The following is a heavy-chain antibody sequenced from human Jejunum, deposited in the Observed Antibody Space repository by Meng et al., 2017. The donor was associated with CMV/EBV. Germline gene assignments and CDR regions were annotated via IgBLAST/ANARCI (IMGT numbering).Heavy chain of an antibody. D-gene: IGHD2-21*01. CDR1: SSYP. Sequence: SSYPMYWVRQAPGKGLEWVSGIGGSGGKTDYADSVKGRFIISRDNSKNTLYLQMNSLRVDDTAVYYCAKDGLSFCGGDCYHYPHYWGQGTLVTVSS. CDR2: IGGSGGKT. J-gene: IGHJ4*02. CDR3: AKDGLSFCGGDCYHYPHY. V-gene: IGHV3-23*01.